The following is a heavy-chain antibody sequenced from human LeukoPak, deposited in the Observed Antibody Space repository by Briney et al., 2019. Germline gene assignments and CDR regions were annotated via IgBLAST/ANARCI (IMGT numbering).Heavy chain of an antibody. CDR1: GFTFDDYA. CDR3: ATYRQVLLPFES. CDR2: ISWNSGSI. Sequence: GGSLRLSCAASGFTFDDYAMHWVRQAPGKGLEWVSGISWNSGSIGYADSVKGRFTISRDNAKNTLYLQMNSLRAEDTAIYYCATYRQVLLPFESWGQGTLVTVSS. J-gene: IGHJ4*02. V-gene: IGHV3-9*01. D-gene: IGHD2-8*02.